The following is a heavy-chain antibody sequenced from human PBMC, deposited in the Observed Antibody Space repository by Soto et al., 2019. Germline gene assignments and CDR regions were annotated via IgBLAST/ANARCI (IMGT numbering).Heavy chain of an antibody. CDR1: GFTFSTYD. D-gene: IGHD6-19*01. V-gene: IGHV3-48*01. CDR3: VRDRTYTSGWYHYYIY. Sequence: GSLRLSCAASGFTFSTYDMNWVRQAPGKGLEWISYISSSGTIHYGDSVKGRFTISRDNDKNSLYLEMNSLRAEDTAVYYCVRDRTYTSGWYHYYIYWGQGA. CDR2: ISSSGTI. J-gene: IGHJ4*02.